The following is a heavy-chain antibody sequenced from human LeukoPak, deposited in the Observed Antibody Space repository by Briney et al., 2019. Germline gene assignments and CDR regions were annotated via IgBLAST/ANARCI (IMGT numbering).Heavy chain of an antibody. Sequence: ASVKVSCKASGYTFSIYGFSWVRQAPGQGLEWMGWISVYNGNTNYAQKFQGRVTMTTDASTSTAHMELRSLRSDDTAVYYCARQGYSGHSQGAADYWGQGTLVTVSS. J-gene: IGHJ4*02. CDR3: ARQGYSGHSQGAADY. CDR2: ISVYNGNT. D-gene: IGHD4-23*01. CDR1: GYTFSIYG. V-gene: IGHV1-18*01.